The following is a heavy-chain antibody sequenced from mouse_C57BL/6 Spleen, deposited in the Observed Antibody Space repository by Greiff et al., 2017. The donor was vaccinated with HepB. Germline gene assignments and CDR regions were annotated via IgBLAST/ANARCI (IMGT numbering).Heavy chain of an antibody. CDR2: IDPANGNT. D-gene: IGHD2-3*01. Sequence: EVKLQESVAELVRPGASVKLSCTASGFNIKNNYMHWVKQRPEQGLEWIGRIDPANGNTKYAPKFQGKATITADTSSNTAYLQLSSLTSEDTAIYYCAPLYDGYYHYYAMDYWGQGTSVTVSS. J-gene: IGHJ4*01. CDR3: APLYDGYYHYYAMDY. CDR1: GFNIKNNY. V-gene: IGHV14-3*01.